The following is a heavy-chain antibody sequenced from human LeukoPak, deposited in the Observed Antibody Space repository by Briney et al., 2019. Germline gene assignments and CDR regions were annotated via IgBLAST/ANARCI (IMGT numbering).Heavy chain of an antibody. CDR1: GFTFSTYR. D-gene: IGHD3-3*01. CDR3: ARDPDDFWSDYHFDY. V-gene: IGHV3-21*01. J-gene: IGHJ4*02. Sequence: GGSLRLSCTASGFTFSTYRMNWVRQAPGKGLEWVSSISSSSNYIYYADSLKGRFTISRDNAKNSLYLQMNSLRAEDTAVYYCARDPDDFWSDYHFDYWGQGTLLTVSS. CDR2: ISSSSNYI.